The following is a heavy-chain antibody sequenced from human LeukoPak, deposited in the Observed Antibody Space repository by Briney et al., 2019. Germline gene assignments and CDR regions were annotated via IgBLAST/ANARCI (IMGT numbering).Heavy chain of an antibody. V-gene: IGHV3-74*01. J-gene: IGHJ4*02. CDR2: INSEGSST. CDR3: ARDLEIHGG. CDR1: GFTFSSYW. Sequence: PGGSLRLSCAASGFTFSSYWMHWVRQAPGKALVWVSRINSEGSSTSYADSVNGRFTISRDNAKNTLYLQMNSLRAEVTAVYYCARDLEIHGGWGQGTLVTVSS. D-gene: IGHD5-24*01.